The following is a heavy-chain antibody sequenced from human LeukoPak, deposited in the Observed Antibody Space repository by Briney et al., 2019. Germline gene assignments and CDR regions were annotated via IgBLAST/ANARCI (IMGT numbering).Heavy chain of an antibody. CDR1: GGSISPYF. D-gene: IGHD2-2*01. Sequence: SETLSLTCTVSGGSISPYFWSWIRQPPGKGLEWIGCISYSGGTNYNPSLKSRVTISVNTSKNQFSLKLSSVTAADTAVYYCARHARSTFSTSWYDSWGQGTLVTVSS. J-gene: IGHJ5*01. CDR2: ISYSGGT. V-gene: IGHV4-59*08. CDR3: ARHARSTFSTSWYDS.